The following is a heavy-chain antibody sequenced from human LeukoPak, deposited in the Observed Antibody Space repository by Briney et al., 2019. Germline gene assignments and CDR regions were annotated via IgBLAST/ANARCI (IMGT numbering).Heavy chain of an antibody. CDR3: ARRGNRGSNFWYKHYYGMDV. D-gene: IGHD3-3*01. CDR1: GGSFSGYY. V-gene: IGHV4-34*01. CDR2: INHSGST. Sequence: KPSETLSLTCAVYGGSFSGYYWSWIRQPPGKGLEWIGEINHSGSTNYNPSLKSRVTISVDTSKNQFSLKLSSVTAADTAVYYCARRGNRGSNFWYKHYYGMDVWGQGTTVTVSS. J-gene: IGHJ6*02.